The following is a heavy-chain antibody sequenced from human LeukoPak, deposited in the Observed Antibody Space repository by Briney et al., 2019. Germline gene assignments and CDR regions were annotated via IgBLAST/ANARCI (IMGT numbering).Heavy chain of an antibody. CDR3: ARDGYGDGTRFDY. V-gene: IGHV4-59*01. CDR1: GGSISSYY. CDR2: IYYSGST. Sequence: PSETLSLTCTVSGGSISSYYWSWIRQPAGKGLEWIGYIYYSGSTNYNPSLKSRVTISVDTSKNQFALKLSSVTAADTAVYYCARDGYGDGTRFDYWGQGTLVTVSS. J-gene: IGHJ4*02. D-gene: IGHD4-17*01.